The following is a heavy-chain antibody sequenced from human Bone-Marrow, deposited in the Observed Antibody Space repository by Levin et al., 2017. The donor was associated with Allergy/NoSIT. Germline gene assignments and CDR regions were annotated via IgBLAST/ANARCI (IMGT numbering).Heavy chain of an antibody. V-gene: IGHV3-15*01. CDR1: GFTFSNAW. CDR2: IKSKTDGGTT. CDR3: TTASVEMEDDY. J-gene: IGHJ4*02. D-gene: IGHD5-24*01. Sequence: GESLKISCAASGFTFSNAWMSWVRQAPGKGLEWVGRIKSKTDGGTTDYAAPVKGRFTISRDDSKNTLYLQMNSLKTEDTAVYYCTTASVEMEDDYWGQGTLVTVSS.